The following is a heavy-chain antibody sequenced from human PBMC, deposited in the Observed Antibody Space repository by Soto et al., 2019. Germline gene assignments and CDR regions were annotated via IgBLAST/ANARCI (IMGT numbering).Heavy chain of an antibody. CDR2: VYHSGRT. Sequence: QVQLQESGPGLVKPSDTLSLTCTVSGGSMRTQYWSWIRQPPGKGLEWIGYVYHSGRTTYNPSLNSRVTITIDTSKNQFSLKLSSVTGADTAVYYCARNEGDYYDSATYAPNWFDPWGQGTLVTVSS. D-gene: IGHD3-22*01. CDR1: GGSMRTQY. J-gene: IGHJ5*02. CDR3: ARNEGDYYDSATYAPNWFDP. V-gene: IGHV4-59*03.